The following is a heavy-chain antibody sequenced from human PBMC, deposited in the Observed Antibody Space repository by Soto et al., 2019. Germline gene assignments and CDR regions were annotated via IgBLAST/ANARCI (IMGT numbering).Heavy chain of an antibody. J-gene: IGHJ4*02. CDR3: ASAMVGATTSFDY. CDR2: ISYDGSNK. CDR1: GFTFSSYA. V-gene: IGHV3-30-3*01. D-gene: IGHD1-26*01. Sequence: SGGSLRLSCAASGFTFSSYAMHWVRQAPGKGLEWVAVISYDGSNKYYADSVKGRFTISRDNSKNTLYLQMNSLRAEDTAVYYCASAMVGATTSFDYWGQGTLVTVSS.